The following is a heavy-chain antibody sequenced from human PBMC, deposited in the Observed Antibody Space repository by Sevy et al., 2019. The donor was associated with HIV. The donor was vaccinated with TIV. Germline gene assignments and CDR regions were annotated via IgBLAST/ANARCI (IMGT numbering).Heavy chain of an antibody. J-gene: IGHJ6*02. Sequence: GSLRLSCAASGFTFSSYSMNWVRQAPGKGLEWVSYISSSSSYIYYADSVKGRFTISRDNAKNSLYLQMNSLRAEDTAVYYCARDRAPEYYDILTGYPSGGMDVWGQGTTVTVSS. V-gene: IGHV3-21*05. CDR2: ISSSSSYI. CDR1: GFTFSSYS. CDR3: ARDRAPEYYDILTGYPSGGMDV. D-gene: IGHD3-9*01.